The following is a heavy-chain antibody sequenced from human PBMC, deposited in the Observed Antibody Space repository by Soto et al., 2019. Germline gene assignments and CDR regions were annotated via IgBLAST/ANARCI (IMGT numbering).Heavy chain of an antibody. V-gene: IGHV1-2*02. D-gene: IGHD6-19*01. Sequence: ASVKVSCKASGYTFTGYYMHWVRQAPGQGLEWMGWINPNSGGTNYAQKFQGRVTMTRDTSISTAYMELSRLRSDDTAVYYCARDMVTAVAAVIPYYYYGMDVWGQGTTVTVSS. CDR2: INPNSGGT. CDR1: GYTFTGYY. J-gene: IGHJ6*02. CDR3: ARDMVTAVAAVIPYYYYGMDV.